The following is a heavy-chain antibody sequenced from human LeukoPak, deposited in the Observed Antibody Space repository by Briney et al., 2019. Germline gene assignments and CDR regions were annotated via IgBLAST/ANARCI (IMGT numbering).Heavy chain of an antibody. CDR1: GLTFSNYW. CDR3: ARDRYSGSPDY. V-gene: IGHV3-7*04. Sequence: GGSLRLSCAASGLTFSNYWMSWVRQAPGKGLEWVANIKQDGSEKYYVDPVKGRFTISRDNAKNSLSLQMNSLRAEDTAVYYCARDRYSGSPDYWGQGTLVTVSS. D-gene: IGHD1-26*01. J-gene: IGHJ4*02. CDR2: IKQDGSEK.